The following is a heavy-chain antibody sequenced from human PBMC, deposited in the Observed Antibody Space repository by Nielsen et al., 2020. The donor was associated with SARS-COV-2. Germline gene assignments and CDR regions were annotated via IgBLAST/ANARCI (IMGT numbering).Heavy chain of an antibody. J-gene: IGHJ6*02. CDR2: ISSSGSTI. CDR1: GFTFSSYE. Sequence: GGSLRLSCAASGFTFSSYEMNWVRQAPGKGLEWVSYISSSGSTIYYADSVKGRFTISRDNAKNSLYLQMNSLRAEDTAVYYCAREWPIAAAGTTHNDGMDVWGQGTTVTVSS. CDR3: AREWPIAAAGTTHNDGMDV. V-gene: IGHV3-48*03. D-gene: IGHD6-13*01.